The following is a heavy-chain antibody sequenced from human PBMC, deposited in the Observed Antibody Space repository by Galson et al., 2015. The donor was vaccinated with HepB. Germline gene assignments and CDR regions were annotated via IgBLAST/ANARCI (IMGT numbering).Heavy chain of an antibody. CDR3: AKLVGGSESDQYQPSGY. Sequence: SLRLSCAASGFTFSSYAMSWVRQAPGKGLEWVSAISGSGGSTYYADSVKGRFTISRDNSKNTLYLQMTSLRAEDTAVYYCAKLVGGSESDQYQPSGYWGQGTLVTVSS. D-gene: IGHD3-10*01. V-gene: IGHV3-23*01. CDR2: ISGSGGST. CDR1: GFTFSSYA. J-gene: IGHJ4*02.